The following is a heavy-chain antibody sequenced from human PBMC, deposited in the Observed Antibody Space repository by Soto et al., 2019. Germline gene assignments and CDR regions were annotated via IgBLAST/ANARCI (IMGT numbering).Heavy chain of an antibody. Sequence: TSETLSLTCTVSGGSISNYYWSWIRQPPGKGLEWIGYIHYSGSTKYNPSLKSRVTISADTSKNQFSLKLSSVTAADAAAYYCARGHYDFWSGYFATIDYWGQGTLVTVS. J-gene: IGHJ4*02. CDR1: GGSISNYY. CDR3: ARGHYDFWSGYFATIDY. D-gene: IGHD3-3*01. V-gene: IGHV4-59*08. CDR2: IHYSGST.